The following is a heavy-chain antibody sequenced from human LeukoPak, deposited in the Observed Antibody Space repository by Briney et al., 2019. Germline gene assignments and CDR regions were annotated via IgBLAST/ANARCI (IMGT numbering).Heavy chain of an antibody. D-gene: IGHD3-9*01. CDR2: ISAYNGNT. V-gene: IGHV1-18*01. Sequence: ASVKVSCKASGYTFTSYGISWVRQAPGQGLEWMGWISAYNGNTNYAQKLQGRVTMTTDTSTSTAYMELRSLRSDDTAVYYCARLRYFDWLHYYYYYYMDVWGKGTTVTVSS. CDR3: ARLRYFDWLHYYYYYYMDV. CDR1: GYTFTSYG. J-gene: IGHJ6*03.